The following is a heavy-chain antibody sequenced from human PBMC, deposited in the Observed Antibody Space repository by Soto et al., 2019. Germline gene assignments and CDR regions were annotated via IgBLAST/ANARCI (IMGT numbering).Heavy chain of an antibody. Sequence: EVQLLESGGGLVQPGGSLRLSCAASGFTFSTFAMSWVRQAPGKGLEWVSAISGSVGGTYYADSVKGRFTISRDNSKNTLYLQMNSLRAEDTAVYYCAKDSTYYDFWSAYSYWGQGTLVTVSS. J-gene: IGHJ4*02. D-gene: IGHD3-3*01. CDR2: ISGSVGGT. CDR3: AKDSTYYDFWSAYSY. V-gene: IGHV3-23*01. CDR1: GFTFSTFA.